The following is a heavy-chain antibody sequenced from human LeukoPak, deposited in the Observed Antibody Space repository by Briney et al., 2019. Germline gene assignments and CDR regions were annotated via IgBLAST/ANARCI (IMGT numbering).Heavy chain of an antibody. CDR1: GFTFTTFW. D-gene: IGHD6-19*01. CDR2: IKQDGSER. V-gene: IGHV3-7*01. CDR3: AGSGWQVYLDY. Sequence: GGSLRLSCAASGFTFTTFWMSWVRQAPGKGLEWVANIKQDGSERYYVDSVKGRFTISRDNAKNSLYLQMNSLRAEDTGVYYCAGSGWQVYLDYWGQGALVTVPS. J-gene: IGHJ4*02.